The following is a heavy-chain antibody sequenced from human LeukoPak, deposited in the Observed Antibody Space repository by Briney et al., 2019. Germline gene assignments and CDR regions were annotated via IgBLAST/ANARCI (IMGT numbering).Heavy chain of an antibody. CDR1: GYTFTGYY. J-gene: IGHJ4*02. V-gene: IGHV1-2*04. CDR3: APEPPDYYDSSGDYFDY. Sequence: ASVKVSCKASGYTFTGYYMHWVRQAPGQGLEWMGWINPNSGGTNYAQKFQGWVTMTRDTSISTAYMELSRLRSDGTAVYYCAPEPPDYYDSSGDYFDYWGQGTLVTVSS. CDR2: INPNSGGT. D-gene: IGHD3-22*01.